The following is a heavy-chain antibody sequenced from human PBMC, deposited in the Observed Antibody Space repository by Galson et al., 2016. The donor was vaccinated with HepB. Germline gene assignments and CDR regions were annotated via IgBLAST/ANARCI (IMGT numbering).Heavy chain of an antibody. D-gene: IGHD2-2*01. CDR2: ISGSGGST. CDR1: GFTFINYA. CDR3: AKCRSSDSTSCPNY. V-gene: IGHV3-23*01. J-gene: IGHJ4*02. Sequence: LRLSCAASGFTFINYAMTWVRQAPGKGLEWVSSISGSGGSTYYADSVKGRFTISRDNSKNTLYLQMNSLRAEDAALYFCAKCRSSDSTSCPNYWGREPWSPSPQ.